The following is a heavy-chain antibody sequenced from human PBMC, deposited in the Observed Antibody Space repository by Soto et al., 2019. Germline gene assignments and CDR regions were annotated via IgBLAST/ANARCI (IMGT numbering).Heavy chain of an antibody. CDR1: GGSISSYY. CDR3: ARVNSGGYSSSWYGFYFDY. V-gene: IGHV4-59*01. J-gene: IGHJ4*02. D-gene: IGHD6-13*01. Sequence: KTSETLSLTCTVSGGSISSYYWSWIRQPPGKGLEWIGYIYYSGSTNYNPSLKSRVTISVDTSKNQFSLKLSSVTAADTAVYYCARVNSGGYSSSWYGFYFDYWGQGTLVTVSS. CDR2: IYYSGST.